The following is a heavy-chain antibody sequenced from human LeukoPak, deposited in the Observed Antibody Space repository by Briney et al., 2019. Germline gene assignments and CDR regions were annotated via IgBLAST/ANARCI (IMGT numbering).Heavy chain of an antibody. Sequence: PSGTLSLTCTVSGGSISTYYWSWIRQPPGKGLEWIGYIYYTGSTRYNPSLESRVTMSVDTSKNQFSLKLSSVTAADTAVYYCARLSTVTTSFDYWGQGTLVTLSS. CDR1: GGSISTYY. J-gene: IGHJ4*02. V-gene: IGHV4-59*12. CDR2: IYYTGST. D-gene: IGHD4-17*01. CDR3: ARLSTVTTSFDY.